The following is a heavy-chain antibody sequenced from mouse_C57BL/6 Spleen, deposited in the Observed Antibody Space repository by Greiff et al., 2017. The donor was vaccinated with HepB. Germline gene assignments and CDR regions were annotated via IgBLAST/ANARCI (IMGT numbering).Heavy chain of an antibody. V-gene: IGHV1-61*01. D-gene: IGHD2-1*01. CDR2: IYPSDSET. Sequence: QVQLQQPGAELVRPGSSVKLSCKASGYTFTSYWMDWVKQRPGQGLEWIGNIYPSDSETHYNQKFKDKATLTVDKSSSTAYMQLSSLTSEDSAVYYCARGYGNYGGFAYWGQGTLVTVSA. CDR3: ARGYGNYGGFAY. J-gene: IGHJ3*01. CDR1: GYTFTSYW.